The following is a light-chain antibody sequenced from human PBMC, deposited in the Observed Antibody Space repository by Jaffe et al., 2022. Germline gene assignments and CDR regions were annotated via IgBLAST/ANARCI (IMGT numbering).Light chain of an antibody. J-gene: IGKJ2*01. CDR2: DAS. Sequence: AIQLTQSPSSLSASAGDRVTITCRASQDINTDLAWHQRRPGGPPRLVIYDASSVDNGVPARFSGSGSGTEFTLTITSLQPEDVATYYCQQFNTAPYTFGQGTKVEIK. CDR1: QDINTD. CDR3: QQFNTAPYT. V-gene: IGKV1-13*02.